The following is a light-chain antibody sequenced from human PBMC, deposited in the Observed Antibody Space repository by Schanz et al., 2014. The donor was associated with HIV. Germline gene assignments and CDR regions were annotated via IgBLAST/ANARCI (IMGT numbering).Light chain of an antibody. CDR2: AAS. Sequence: DIQMTQSPSSLSASVGDRVTITCRASQSISSYLNWYQQKPGKAPNLLIYAASSLQSGVPSRFSGSGSGTDFTLTISSLQPEDFATYYCQQYRSYPWTFGQGTNVHI. V-gene: IGKV1-39*01. J-gene: IGKJ1*01. CDR3: QQYRSYPWT. CDR1: QSISSY.